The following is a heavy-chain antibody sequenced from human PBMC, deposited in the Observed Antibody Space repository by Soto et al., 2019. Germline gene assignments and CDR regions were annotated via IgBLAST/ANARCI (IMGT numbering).Heavy chain of an antibody. CDR2: IIPSFGTA. J-gene: IGHJ4*02. CDR1: GGTFSRHA. CDR3: AREGEINYDSSGCLLSY. V-gene: IGHV1-69*13. Sequence: GAAVQVSFKACGGTFSRHAISWVRQAPGQGLEWMGGIIPSFGTANYAQKFQGRVTITADESTSTAYMELSSLRSEDTAVYYCAREGEINYDSSGCLLSYWGQGTRVTVSS. D-gene: IGHD3-22*01.